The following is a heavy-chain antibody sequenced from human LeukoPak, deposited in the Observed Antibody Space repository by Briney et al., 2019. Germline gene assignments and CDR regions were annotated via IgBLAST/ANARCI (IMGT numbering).Heavy chain of an antibody. Sequence: RRCLRLSSAASAFTFDDYAMHWVRQAPGGGVEWVSGIRWNSVSIGYADSVKGRFTISRDNAKNSLYLEMNSLRAKDTALYYCAKDHHRRGLGIDYYYYYGMDVWGQGTTVTVSS. D-gene: IGHD7-27*01. CDR3: AKDHHRRGLGIDYYYYYGMDV. V-gene: IGHV3-9*01. CDR1: AFTFDDYA. J-gene: IGHJ6*02. CDR2: IRWNSVSI.